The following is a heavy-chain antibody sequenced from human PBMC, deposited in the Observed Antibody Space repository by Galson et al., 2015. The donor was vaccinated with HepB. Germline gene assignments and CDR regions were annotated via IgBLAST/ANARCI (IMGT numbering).Heavy chain of an antibody. Sequence: SLRLSCAASGFTVSSNYMSWVRQAPGKGLEWVSVIYSGGSTYYADSVKGRFTISRDNSKNTLYLQMNSLRAEDTAVYYCARGLVTVVTPFAGWYFDLWGRSTLVTVSS. CDR2: IYSGGST. CDR3: ARGLVTVVTPFAGWYFDL. D-gene: IGHD4-23*01. J-gene: IGHJ2*01. V-gene: IGHV3-66*02. CDR1: GFTVSSNY.